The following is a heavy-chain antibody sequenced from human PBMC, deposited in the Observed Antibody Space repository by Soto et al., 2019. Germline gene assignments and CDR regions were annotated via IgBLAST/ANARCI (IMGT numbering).Heavy chain of an antibody. Sequence: ASVKVSCKASGYTFTGYAMHWVRQAPGQRLEWMGWINVGIVNTKYSQKFQGRVTFTRDTSASTAYLELSSLSFEDTAVYYCARAVAVAADFDYWGQGTLVTVSS. D-gene: IGHD6-19*01. CDR2: INVGIVNT. CDR1: GYTFTGYA. V-gene: IGHV1-3*01. J-gene: IGHJ4*02. CDR3: ARAVAVAADFDY.